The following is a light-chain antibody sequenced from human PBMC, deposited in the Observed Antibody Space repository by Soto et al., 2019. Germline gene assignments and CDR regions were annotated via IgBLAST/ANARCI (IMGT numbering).Light chain of an antibody. Sequence: DIQMTQSPSTLSASVGDRVTINCRANQSISSWLAWYQQKPGKAPKLLIYDASSLESGVPSRFSGSGSGTEFTLTISSLQPDDFATYDCQQYNSYSLTFGGGSKVEIK. J-gene: IGKJ4*01. V-gene: IGKV1-5*01. CDR1: QSISSW. CDR2: DAS. CDR3: QQYNSYSLT.